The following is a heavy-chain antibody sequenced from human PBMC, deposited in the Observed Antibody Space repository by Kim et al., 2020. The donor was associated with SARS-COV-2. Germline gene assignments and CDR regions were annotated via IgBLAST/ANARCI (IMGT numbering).Heavy chain of an antibody. CDR2: IYYSGST. Sequence: SETLSLTCTVSGGSISSYYWSWIRQPPGKGLEWIGYIYYSGSTNYNPSLKSRVTISVDTSKNQFSLKLSSVTAADTAVYYCVAGSGGSWGGWYWGQGTLVTVSS. CDR1: GGSISSYY. D-gene: IGHD2-15*01. J-gene: IGHJ4*02. CDR3: VAGSGGSWGGWY. V-gene: IGHV4-59*13.